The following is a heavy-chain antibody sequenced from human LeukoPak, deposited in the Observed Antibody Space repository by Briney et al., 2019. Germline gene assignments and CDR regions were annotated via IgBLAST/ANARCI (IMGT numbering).Heavy chain of an antibody. J-gene: IGHJ4*02. Sequence: SETLSLTCAVYGGSFSGYNWSWIRQPPGKGLEWIGEINHSGSTNYNPSLKSRVTISVDTSKNQFSLKLSSVTAADTAVYYCARGPILGMNYWGQGTLVTVSS. CDR3: ARGPILGMNY. CDR1: GGSFSGYN. V-gene: IGHV4-34*01. CDR2: INHSGST. D-gene: IGHD1-26*01.